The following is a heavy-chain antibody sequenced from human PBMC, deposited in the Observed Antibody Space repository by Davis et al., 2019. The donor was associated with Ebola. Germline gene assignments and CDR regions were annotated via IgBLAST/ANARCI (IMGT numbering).Heavy chain of an antibody. D-gene: IGHD1-26*01. CDR2: IYYSGST. Sequence: SETLSLTCTVSGGSISSYYWSWIRQPPGKGLEWIGYIYYSGSTNYNPSLKSRVTISVDTSKNQFSLKLSSVTAADTAVYYCARVVGATSGWFDPWGQGTLVPVSS. J-gene: IGHJ5*02. CDR3: ARVVGATSGWFDP. CDR1: GGSISSYY. V-gene: IGHV4-59*01.